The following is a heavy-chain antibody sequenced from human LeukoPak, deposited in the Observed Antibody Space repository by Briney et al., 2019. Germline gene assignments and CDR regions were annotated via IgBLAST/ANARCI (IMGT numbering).Heavy chain of an antibody. CDR2: ISSSGSTI. CDR3: ARDRGSGSYSSWFDP. D-gene: IGHD3-10*01. Sequence: GGSLRLSCAASGFTFSDYYMSWIRQAPGKGLECVSYISSSGSTIYYADSVKGRFTISRDNAKNSLYLQMNSLRAEDTAVYYCARDRGSGSYSSWFDPWGQGTLVTVSS. CDR1: GFTFSDYY. J-gene: IGHJ5*02. V-gene: IGHV3-11*01.